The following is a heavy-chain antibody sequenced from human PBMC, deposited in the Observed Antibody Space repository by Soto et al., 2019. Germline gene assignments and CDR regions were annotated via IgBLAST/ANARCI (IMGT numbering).Heavy chain of an antibody. J-gene: IGHJ5*02. Sequence: QVQLVQSGAEVKKPGASVKVSCKASGYTFTSYDINWVRQATGQGLEWMGWMNPNSGNTGYAQKFQGRVTMTRNTSISTAYRELSSLRAEDTGVYYCASGQITMVRGVKDWFDPWGQGTLVTVSS. V-gene: IGHV1-8*01. CDR1: GYTFTSYD. CDR2: MNPNSGNT. CDR3: ASGQITMVRGVKDWFDP. D-gene: IGHD3-10*01.